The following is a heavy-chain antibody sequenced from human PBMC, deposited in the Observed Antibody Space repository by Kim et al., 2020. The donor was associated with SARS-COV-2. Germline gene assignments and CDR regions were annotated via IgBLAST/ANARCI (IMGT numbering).Heavy chain of an antibody. D-gene: IGHD6-13*01. CDR3: AKDRGIAAAGSDY. V-gene: IGHV3-30*02. J-gene: IGHJ4*02. Sequence: ADSVKGRFTISRDNSKNTLYLQMNSLRAEDTAVYYCAKDRGIAAAGSDYWGQGTLVTVSS.